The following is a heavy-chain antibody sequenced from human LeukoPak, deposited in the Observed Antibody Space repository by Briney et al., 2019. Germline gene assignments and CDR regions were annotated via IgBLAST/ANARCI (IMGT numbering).Heavy chain of an antibody. Sequence: SETLSLTCAVYGGSFSGYYWSWIRQPTGKGLEWIGRIYTSGSTNYNPSLKSRVTMSVDTSKNQFPLKLSSVTAADTAVYYCASSAYCGGDCYSEGYYFDYWGQGTLVTVSS. V-gene: IGHV4-59*10. CDR3: ASSAYCGGDCYSEGYYFDY. D-gene: IGHD2-21*02. CDR2: IYTSGST. J-gene: IGHJ4*02. CDR1: GGSFSGYY.